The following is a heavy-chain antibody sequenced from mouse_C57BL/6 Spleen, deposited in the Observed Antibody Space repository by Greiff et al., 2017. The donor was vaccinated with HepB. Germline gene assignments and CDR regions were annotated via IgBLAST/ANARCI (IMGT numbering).Heavy chain of an antibody. Sequence: DVMLVESGGGLVQPGGSMKLSCAASGFTFSDAWMDWVRQSPEKGLEWVAEIRNKANNHATYYAESVKGRFTISRDDSKSSVYLQMNSLRAEDTVIYYCTRGSNYVWFAYWGQGTLVTVSA. CDR2: IRNKANNHAT. CDR1: GFTFSDAW. V-gene: IGHV6-6*01. D-gene: IGHD2-5*01. CDR3: TRGSNYVWFAY. J-gene: IGHJ3*01.